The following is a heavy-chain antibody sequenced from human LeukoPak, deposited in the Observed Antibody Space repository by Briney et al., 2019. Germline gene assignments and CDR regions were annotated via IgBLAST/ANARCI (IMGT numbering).Heavy chain of an antibody. Sequence: GGSLRLSCAASGFTFSSYGMHWVRQAPGKGLEWVAFIRYDGSNKYYADSVKGRFTISRDNSKNTLYLQMNSLRAEDTAVYYCAKVTIFGVVIGAFDIWGQGTMVTVSS. CDR2: IRYDGSNK. D-gene: IGHD3-3*01. V-gene: IGHV3-30*02. CDR1: GFTFSSYG. J-gene: IGHJ3*02. CDR3: AKVTIFGVVIGAFDI.